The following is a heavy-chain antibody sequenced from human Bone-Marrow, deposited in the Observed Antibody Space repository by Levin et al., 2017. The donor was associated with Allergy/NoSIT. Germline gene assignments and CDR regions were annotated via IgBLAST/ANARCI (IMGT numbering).Heavy chain of an antibody. CDR1: GFTFSSYW. CDR2: ISGDGTRT. J-gene: IGHJ3*02. D-gene: IGHD1-1*01. CDR3: ARGNEFTTPRNGFDI. V-gene: IGHV3-74*01. Sequence: PGGSLRLSCAASGFTFSSYWMHWVRQAPGKGLVWVSRISGDGTRTNYADSVKGRFTISRDNAKNTLYLQMNSLRADDTALYYCARGNEFTTPRNGFDIWGQGTMITVSS.